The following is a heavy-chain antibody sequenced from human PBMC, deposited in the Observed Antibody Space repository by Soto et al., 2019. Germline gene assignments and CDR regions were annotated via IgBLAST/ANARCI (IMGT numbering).Heavy chain of an antibody. V-gene: IGHV1-18*01. D-gene: IGHD3-16*01. Sequence: ASVKVSSKASGYTFTGYGISWVRQAPGQGLEWMGWISAYNGNTTYAQKLQGRVTMTTDPSTSTASMELRSLGSDDTAGYYGAIDLARVWTRFDPLGQGNLVTVS. CDR1: GYTFTGYG. CDR2: ISAYNGNT. CDR3: AIDLARVWTRFDP. J-gene: IGHJ5*02.